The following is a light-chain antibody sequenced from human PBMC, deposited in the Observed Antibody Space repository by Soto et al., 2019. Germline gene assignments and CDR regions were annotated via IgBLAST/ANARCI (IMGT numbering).Light chain of an antibody. J-gene: IGKJ5*01. V-gene: IGKV3-20*01. CDR3: QQYGSSPLIT. CDR1: QSVSSSY. Sequence: EIVLTQSPGTLSLSPGERATLSCRASQSVSSSYLAWYQQKPGQAPRLLIYGASSRATGIPDRFSGSGSGTDFTLTFSRLEPEDFAVYYCQQYGSSPLITFGQGTRLEMK. CDR2: GAS.